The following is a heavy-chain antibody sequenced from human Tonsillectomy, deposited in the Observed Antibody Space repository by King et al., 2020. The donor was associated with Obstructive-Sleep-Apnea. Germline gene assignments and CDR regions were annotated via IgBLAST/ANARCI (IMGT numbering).Heavy chain of an antibody. V-gene: IGHV1-46*03. CDR1: GYTFTSYY. D-gene: IGHD1-26*01. CDR3: ARADRRLWSWYFDY. Sequence: QLVQSGAEVKKPGASVKGSCKASGYTFTSYYIHWVRQAPGQGLEWMGIINPSGGSTRYAKKFQGRVTMTRNTSTSTVYMELSSLRFEDTAVYYCARADRRLWSWYFDYWGQGTLVTVSS. CDR2: INPSGGST. J-gene: IGHJ4*02.